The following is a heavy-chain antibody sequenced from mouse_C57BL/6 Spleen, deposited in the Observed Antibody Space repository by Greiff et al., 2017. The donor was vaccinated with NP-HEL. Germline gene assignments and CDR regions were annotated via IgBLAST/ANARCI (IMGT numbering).Heavy chain of an antibody. CDR3: ARIKKRVATYLDS. CDR2: TNPTNGRT. J-gene: IGHJ2*01. CDR1: GYTFTSYW. V-gene: IGHV1S81*02. Sequence: VQLQQSGAELVKAGASVKMSCKASGYTFTSYWMHWVKQRLGQGLEWFAETNPTNGRTYYNEKFKSKATLTVDKSSSTAYMLLSGPTFEDSAVYSCARIKKRVATYLDSWGQGTTLTVSS. D-gene: IGHD1-1*01.